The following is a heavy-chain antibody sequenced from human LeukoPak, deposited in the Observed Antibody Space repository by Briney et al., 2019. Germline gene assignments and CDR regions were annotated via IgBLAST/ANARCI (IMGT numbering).Heavy chain of an antibody. CDR3: AREPRFDDFWSGYCDY. J-gene: IGHJ4*02. V-gene: IGHV3-21*01. CDR2: ISSSSSYI. D-gene: IGHD3-3*01. CDR1: GFTFSSYS. Sequence: GGSLRLSCAASGFTFSSYSMNWVRQAPGKGLEWVSSISSSSSYIYYADSVKGRFTISRDNAKNSLYLQMNSLRAEDTAVYYCAREPRFDDFWSGYCDYWGQGTLVTVSS.